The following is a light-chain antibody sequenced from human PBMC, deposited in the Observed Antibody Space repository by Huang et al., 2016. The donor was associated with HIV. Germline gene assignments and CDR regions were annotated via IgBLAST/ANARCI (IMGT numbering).Light chain of an antibody. J-gene: IGKJ2*01. CDR1: QDISTN. CDR2: DAS. CDR3: QQYDNLPYT. V-gene: IGKV1-33*01. Sequence: DIQMTQSPSSLSASVGDTVTITCQASQDISTNLNWYRQKPAKAPKVLIYDASNSETGVPSRFSGSGSGTDFTFTISSLQPEDIATYYCQQYDNLPYTFGQGTKLEI.